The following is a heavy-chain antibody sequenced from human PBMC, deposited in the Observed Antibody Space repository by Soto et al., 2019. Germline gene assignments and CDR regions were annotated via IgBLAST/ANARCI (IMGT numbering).Heavy chain of an antibody. D-gene: IGHD6-13*01. Sequence: ASVKVSCKASGYTFTSYGISWVRQAPGQGLEWMGWISAYNGNTNYAQKLQGRVTMTTDTSTSTAYMELRSLRSDDTAVYYCARGAPYSSSSDWFDPWGQRTLVTVSS. CDR2: ISAYNGNT. J-gene: IGHJ5*02. CDR3: ARGAPYSSSSDWFDP. V-gene: IGHV1-18*01. CDR1: GYTFTSYG.